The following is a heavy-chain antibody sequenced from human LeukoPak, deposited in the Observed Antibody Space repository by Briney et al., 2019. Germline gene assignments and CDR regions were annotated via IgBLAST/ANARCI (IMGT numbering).Heavy chain of an antibody. CDR1: GGSISSYY. D-gene: IGHD4-23*01. V-gene: IGHV4-4*07. J-gene: IGHJ4*02. CDR2: IYTSGST. CDR3: ARDTYGGNSPYFDY. Sequence: SETLSLTCTVSGGSISSYYWSWIRQPAGKGLEWIGRIYTSGSTNYNPSLKSRVTMSVDTSKNQFSLKLSSVTAADTAVYYCARDTYGGNSPYFDYWGQGTLVTASS.